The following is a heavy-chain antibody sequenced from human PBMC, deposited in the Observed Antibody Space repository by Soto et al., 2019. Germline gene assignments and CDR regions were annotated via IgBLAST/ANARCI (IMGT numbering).Heavy chain of an antibody. CDR3: ARDIVAASTTTFRPRGQGYGNDY. J-gene: IGHJ4*02. Sequence: ASVKVSCKASGYTFTSYAMHWVRQAPGQRLEWMGWINAGNGNTKYAQKFQGRVTMTRDTSTTTVNMEMNSLRSEDTATYFCARDIVAASTTTFRPRGQGYGNDYWGQGTLVTVSS. CDR2: INAGNGNT. D-gene: IGHD5-18*01. CDR1: GYTFTSYA. V-gene: IGHV1-3*01.